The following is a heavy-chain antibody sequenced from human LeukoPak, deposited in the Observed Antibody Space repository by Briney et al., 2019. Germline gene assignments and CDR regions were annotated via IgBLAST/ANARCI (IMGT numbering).Heavy chain of an antibody. CDR2: IWYDGNNK. CDR3: ARDQSYYDSSGYYPIPAGWLDY. J-gene: IGHJ4*02. D-gene: IGHD3-22*01. V-gene: IGHV3-33*01. CDR1: GFTFSSYG. Sequence: GGSLRLSCAASGFTFSSYGMHWVRQAPGKGLEWVAVIWYDGNNKYYADSVKGRFTISRDNSKNTLYLQMNSLRAEDTAVYYCARDQSYYDSSGYYPIPAGWLDYWGQGTLVTVSS.